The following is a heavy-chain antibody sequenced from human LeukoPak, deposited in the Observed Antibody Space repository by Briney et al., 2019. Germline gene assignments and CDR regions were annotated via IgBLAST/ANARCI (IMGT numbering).Heavy chain of an antibody. CDR3: ARQTAMGRSGDY. Sequence: RGESLKISCKASGYSFTSYWIGWVRQMPGKGLEWMGIIDPSDSDIRYTPSFQGQVTISADKSFSTAYLQWNSLKASDTAIYYCARQTAMGRSGDYWGQGTLVTVSS. D-gene: IGHD7-27*01. V-gene: IGHV5-51*01. CDR2: IDPSDSDI. CDR1: GYSFTSYW. J-gene: IGHJ4*02.